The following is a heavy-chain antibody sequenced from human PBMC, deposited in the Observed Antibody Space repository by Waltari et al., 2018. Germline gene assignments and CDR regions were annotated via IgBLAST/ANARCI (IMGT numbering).Heavy chain of an antibody. CDR1: GYTLTELS. Sequence: QVQLVQSGAEVKKPGASVKVSCKVSGYTLTELSMHWVRQAPGKGLEWMGGFDPEDGETSYAQKFQGRVTITRDTSASTAYMELSSLRSEDTAVYYCARDQEYSSSWFYYYYGMDVWGQGTTVTVSS. CDR3: ARDQEYSSSWFYYYYGMDV. V-gene: IGHV1-24*01. J-gene: IGHJ6*02. D-gene: IGHD6-13*01. CDR2: FDPEDGET.